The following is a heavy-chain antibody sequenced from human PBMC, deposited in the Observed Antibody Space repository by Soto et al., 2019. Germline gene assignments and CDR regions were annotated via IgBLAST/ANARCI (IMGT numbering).Heavy chain of an antibody. CDR3: ARFSYSSSSNWFDP. V-gene: IGHV1-3*01. CDR2: INAGSGNT. Sequence: ASVKVSCKASGYTFTSYAMHWVRQAPGQRLEWMGWINAGSGNTKYSQKFQGRVTITRDTSASTAYMELSSLRSEDTAVYYCARFSYSSSSNWFDPWGQGTLVTVSS. D-gene: IGHD6-6*01. J-gene: IGHJ5*02. CDR1: GYTFTSYA.